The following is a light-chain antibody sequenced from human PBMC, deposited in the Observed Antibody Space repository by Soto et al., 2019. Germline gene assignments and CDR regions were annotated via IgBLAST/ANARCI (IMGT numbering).Light chain of an antibody. Sequence: EIVLTQSPATLSLSPGERATLSCRASQSVSSYLAWYQQKPGQAPRLLIYDASNMATGIPARFSGSGSGTDFTLNNSSIEPTDFAVYYCQQRFTFGPGTKVDIK. CDR3: QQRFT. CDR2: DAS. CDR1: QSVSSY. J-gene: IGKJ3*01. V-gene: IGKV3-11*01.